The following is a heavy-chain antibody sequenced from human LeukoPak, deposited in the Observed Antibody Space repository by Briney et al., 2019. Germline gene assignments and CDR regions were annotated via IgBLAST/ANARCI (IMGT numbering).Heavy chain of an antibody. CDR3: ARAVSKKGYYFDY. CDR1: GYTFTSYD. D-gene: IGHD5/OR15-5a*01. Sequence: GASVKVSCKASGYTFTSYDINWVRQATGQGLEWMGWMNPNSGNTGYAQKFQGRVTMTRNTSISTAYMELSSLRSEDTAVYYCARAVSKKGYYFDYWGQGTLVTVSS. V-gene: IGHV1-8*01. J-gene: IGHJ4*02. CDR2: MNPNSGNT.